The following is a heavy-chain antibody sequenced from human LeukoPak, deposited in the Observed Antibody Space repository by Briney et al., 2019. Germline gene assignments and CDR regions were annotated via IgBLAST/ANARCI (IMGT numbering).Heavy chain of an antibody. CDR1: GFTFSSYA. CDR2: ISHDGSNK. D-gene: IGHD3-10*01. V-gene: IGHV3-30-3*01. Sequence: PGRSLRLSCAASGFTFSSYAMNWVRQAPGKGLEWVAFISHDGSNKYYADSVKGRFTISRDNSKNTLYLQMNSLRAEDTAVYYCASQGGLLWFGELSGGMDVWGQGTTVTVSS. J-gene: IGHJ6*02. CDR3: ASQGGLLWFGELSGGMDV.